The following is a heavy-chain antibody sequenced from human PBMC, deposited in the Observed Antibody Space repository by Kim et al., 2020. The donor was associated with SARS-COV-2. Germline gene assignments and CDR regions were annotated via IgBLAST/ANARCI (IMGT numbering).Heavy chain of an antibody. D-gene: IGHD1-1*01. CDR2: ISYDGSNK. CDR1: GFTFSSYA. CDR3: ARGYNWNDDGPVDY. V-gene: IGHV3-30-3*01. J-gene: IGHJ4*02. Sequence: GGSLRLSCAASGFTFSSYAMHWVRQAPGKGLEWVAVISYDGSNKYYADSVKGRFTISRDNSKNTLYLQMNSLRAEDTAVYYCARGYNWNDDGPVDYWGQGTLVTVSS.